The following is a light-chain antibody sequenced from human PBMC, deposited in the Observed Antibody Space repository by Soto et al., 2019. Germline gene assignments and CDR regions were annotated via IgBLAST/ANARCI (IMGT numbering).Light chain of an antibody. CDR2: DVR. J-gene: IGLJ2*01. CDR1: SSDVGGYNY. Sequence: QSALTQPASVSGSPGQSITISCTGTSSDVGGYNYISWYQQHPGKAPKFIIYDVRNRPSGVSNRFSGSRSGNTASLTISGLQAEDEADHYCSSYTSSSTVIFGGGTQLTVL. CDR3: SSYTSSSTVI. V-gene: IGLV2-14*03.